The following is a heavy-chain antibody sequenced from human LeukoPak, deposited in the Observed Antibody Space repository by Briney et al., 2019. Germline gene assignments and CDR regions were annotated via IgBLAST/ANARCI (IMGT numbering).Heavy chain of an antibody. Sequence: GSLRLSCTASGFTFNTYWMSWVRQPPGKGLEWIGEINHSGSTNYNPSLKSRVTISVDTSKNQFSLKLSSVTAADTAVYYCARASYSYDINGWVPFDYWGQGTLVTVSS. CDR1: GFTFNTYW. D-gene: IGHD3-22*01. CDR3: ARASYSYDINGWVPFDY. J-gene: IGHJ4*02. V-gene: IGHV4-34*01. CDR2: INHSGST.